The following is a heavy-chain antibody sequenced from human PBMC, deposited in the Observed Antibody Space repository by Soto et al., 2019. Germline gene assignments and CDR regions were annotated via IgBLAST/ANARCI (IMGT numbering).Heavy chain of an antibody. CDR2: ISYDGINK. D-gene: IGHD2-15*01. Sequence: QVQLVESGGGVVQPGRSLRLSCAASGFTFSTYSMHWVRQAPGKGLEWVVFISYDGINKYYVDSVKGRFTISRDNSKKAVYLERESLRAEDTAVYYCARDQNYGGSSADYYSAIAGWGHGTTVTVSS. J-gene: IGHJ6*02. CDR1: GFTFSTYS. CDR3: ARDQNYGGSSADYYSAIAG. V-gene: IGHV3-30-3*01.